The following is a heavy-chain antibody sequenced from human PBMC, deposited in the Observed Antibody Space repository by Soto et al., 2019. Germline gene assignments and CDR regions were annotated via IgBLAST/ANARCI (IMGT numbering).Heavy chain of an antibody. Sequence: SETLSLTCTVSGGSISSYYWSWIRQPAGKGLEWIGRIYTSGSTNYNPSLKSRVTMSVGTSKNQFSLKLSSVTAADTAVYYCARDEGGVATARFDYWGQGTLATVSS. CDR1: GGSISSYY. V-gene: IGHV4-4*07. J-gene: IGHJ4*02. CDR3: ARDEGGVATARFDY. CDR2: IYTSGST. D-gene: IGHD3-3*01.